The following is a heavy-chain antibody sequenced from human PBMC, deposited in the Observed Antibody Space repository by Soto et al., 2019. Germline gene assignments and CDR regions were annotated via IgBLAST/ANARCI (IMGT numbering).Heavy chain of an antibody. D-gene: IGHD3-10*01. CDR3: ARAQPGIYGSGSCPYFDY. CDR2: IYYSGST. V-gene: IGHV4-30-4*01. Sequence: SETLSLTCPVSGGSISSGDYYWSWIRQPPGKGLEWIGYIYYSGSTYYNPSLKSRVTISVDTSKNQFSLKLSSVTAADTAVYYCARAQPGIYGSGSCPYFDYWGQGTLVTVSS. J-gene: IGHJ4*02. CDR1: GGSISSGDYY.